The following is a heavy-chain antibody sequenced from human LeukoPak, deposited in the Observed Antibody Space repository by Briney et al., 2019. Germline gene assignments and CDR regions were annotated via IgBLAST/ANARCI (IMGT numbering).Heavy chain of an antibody. D-gene: IGHD3-3*01. CDR3: ARGRGRGDYDFWSGQPPFDY. CDR2: IWYDGSNK. CDR1: GFTFSSYG. J-gene: IGHJ4*02. Sequence: GGSLRLSCAASGFTFSSYGMHWVRQAPGKGLEWVAVIWYDGSNKYYADSVKGRFTISRDNSKNTLYLQMNSLRAEDTAVYYCARGRGRGDYDFWSGQPPFDYWGQGTLVTVSS. V-gene: IGHV3-33*01.